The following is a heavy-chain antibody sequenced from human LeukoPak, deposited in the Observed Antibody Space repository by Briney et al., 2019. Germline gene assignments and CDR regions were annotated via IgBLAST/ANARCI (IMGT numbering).Heavy chain of an antibody. V-gene: IGHV1-2*06. J-gene: IGHJ3*02. Sequence: ASVKVSCKASGYSFTGYWRWVRQAPGQGLEWMGRINPNSGGTDYAQTFRGRVTMTRDTSVSTAYMELSSLRSDDTAVYYCARFLSGSHDAFDIWGQGTMVTVSS. D-gene: IGHD1-26*01. CDR1: GYSFTGYW. CDR3: ARFLSGSHDAFDI. CDR2: INPNSGGT.